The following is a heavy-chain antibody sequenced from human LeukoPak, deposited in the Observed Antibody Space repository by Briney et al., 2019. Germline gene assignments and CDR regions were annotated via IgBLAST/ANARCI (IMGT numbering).Heavy chain of an antibody. V-gene: IGHV4-30-4*01. CDR3: ARPYYYDSRIDP. CDR2: FYYSGST. J-gene: IGHJ5*02. D-gene: IGHD3-22*01. Sequence: SETLSPTCTVAAGSITSGDYGWSWIREPPWNGPEWIGYFYYSGSTYYNPSLKSRVTISVDTSKNQFSLKLSSVTAADTAVYYCARPYYYDSRIDPWGQGTLVTVPS. CDR1: AGSITSGDYG.